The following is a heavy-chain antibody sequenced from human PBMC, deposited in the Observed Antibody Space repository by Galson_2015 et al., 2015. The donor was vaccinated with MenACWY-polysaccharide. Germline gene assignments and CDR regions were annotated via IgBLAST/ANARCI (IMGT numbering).Heavy chain of an antibody. CDR2: ITPTGDPK. Sequence: SLRLSCAASGFTFSTYWMVWVRQAPGKGLEWLSYITPTGDPKMYADSVKGRFTISRDNAKNSLYLQMNNLRAEDTAVYYCASRGVVTPYSLDYWGQGTLVSVSS. V-gene: IGHV3-48*01. CDR1: GFTFSTYW. J-gene: IGHJ4*02. D-gene: IGHD2-15*01. CDR3: ASRGVVTPYSLDY.